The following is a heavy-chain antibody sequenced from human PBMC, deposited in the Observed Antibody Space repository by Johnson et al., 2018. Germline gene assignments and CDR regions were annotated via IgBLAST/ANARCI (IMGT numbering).Heavy chain of an antibody. CDR3: GRGEGIAAPDV. CDR2: IIPIFGTA. J-gene: IGHJ6*02. Sequence: QVQLVESGAEVKKPGSSVKVSCKASGGTFSSYAISWVRQAPGQGLAWMGGIIPIFGTANSAQKVQGRVTITADESPSTAYMELSSLRSEDTAVYYCGRGEGIAAPDVWGQGTTVTVSS. V-gene: IGHV1-69*01. CDR1: GGTFSSYA. D-gene: IGHD6-13*01.